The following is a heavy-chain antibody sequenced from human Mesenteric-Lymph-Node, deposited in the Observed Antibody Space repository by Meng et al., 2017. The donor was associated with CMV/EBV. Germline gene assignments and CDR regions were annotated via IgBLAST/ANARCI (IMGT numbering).Heavy chain of an antibody. CDR2: INPIGGST. CDR3: AMERLHDHGGNYFDH. J-gene: IGHJ4*02. Sequence: ASVKVSCKASGYTFTSYYMHWVRQAPGQGLEWMGTINPIGGSTTYAQKFQGRVTLTRDTSTSTVYMELYSLRSEDTAVHYCAMERLHDHGGNYFDHWGQGTLVTVSS. D-gene: IGHD4-23*01. V-gene: IGHV1-46*01. CDR1: GYTFTSYY.